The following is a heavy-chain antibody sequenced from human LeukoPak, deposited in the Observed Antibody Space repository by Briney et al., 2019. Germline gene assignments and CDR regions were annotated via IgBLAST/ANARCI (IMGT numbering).Heavy chain of an antibody. Sequence: GGSLRLSCAASGFTFNTYNMNWVRQAPGKGLEWVSSISTSSSYIYYADSLEGRFTISRDNAKNSLYLQMSSLRVEDTAVYYCAKDYHDSSGYFRVPHVFDYWGQGTLVTVSS. V-gene: IGHV3-21*01. CDR3: AKDYHDSSGYFRVPHVFDY. CDR1: GFTFNTYN. D-gene: IGHD3-22*01. CDR2: ISTSSSYI. J-gene: IGHJ4*02.